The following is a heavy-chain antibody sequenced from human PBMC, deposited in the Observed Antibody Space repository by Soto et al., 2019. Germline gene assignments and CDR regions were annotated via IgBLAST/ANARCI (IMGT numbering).Heavy chain of an antibody. D-gene: IGHD3-22*01. CDR1: GFTFSSYA. V-gene: IGHV3-23*01. CDR3: AKDGITYYYDSSGYLDV. Sequence: GSLRLSCAASGFTFSSYAMSWVRQAPGKGLEWVSAISGSGGSTYYADSVKGRFTISRDNSKNTLYLQMNSLRAEDTAVYYCAKDGITYYYDSSGYLDVWGQGTTVTVSS. J-gene: IGHJ6*02. CDR2: ISGSGGST.